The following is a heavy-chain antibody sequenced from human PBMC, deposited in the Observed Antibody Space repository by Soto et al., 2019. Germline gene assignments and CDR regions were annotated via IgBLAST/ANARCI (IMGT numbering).Heavy chain of an antibody. Sequence: QVELVQSGGGVVQPGSSLRLSCVGSGVTFGRHGMHWGRQVPGKGLEWLGDIWYDGRETYLEDSVKGRFTISRDNSRNTLSLQMNSQRVEDTAVYFCARCTDWCLLDSWGQGTLVSVSS. CDR1: GVTFGRHG. V-gene: IGHV3-33*01. CDR3: ARCTDWCLLDS. CDR2: IWYDGRET. J-gene: IGHJ4*02. D-gene: IGHD3-22*01.